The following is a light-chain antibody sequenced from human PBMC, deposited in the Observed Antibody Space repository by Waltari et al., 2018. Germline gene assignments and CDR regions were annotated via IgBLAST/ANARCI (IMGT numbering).Light chain of an antibody. J-gene: IGKJ1*01. V-gene: IGKV3-20*01. CDR3: QKYVSLPAT. CDR2: DAS. CDR1: QSVGRY. Sequence: DIVSTQSPATLSLSEGGRAIISCRARQSVGRYLAWYQQKPGQAPSLLIYDASIRATGIPDRFSGSGSGTDFSLTISRLEPEDFAVYYCQKYVSLPATFGQGTKVEIK.